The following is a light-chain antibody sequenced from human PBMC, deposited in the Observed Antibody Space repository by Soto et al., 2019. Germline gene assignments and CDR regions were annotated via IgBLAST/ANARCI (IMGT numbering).Light chain of an antibody. CDR2: AAS. CDR3: QQSYSTPRT. Sequence: DIQLTQSPSSLSASVGDRVTVTCRASQSINSYLNWYQQEPGKAPKLLIYAASSLQSGVPSRFSGSGSGTDFTLTISSLRPVDFATYYCQQSYSTPRTFGQGTRVGIK. CDR1: QSINSY. V-gene: IGKV1-39*01. J-gene: IGKJ1*01.